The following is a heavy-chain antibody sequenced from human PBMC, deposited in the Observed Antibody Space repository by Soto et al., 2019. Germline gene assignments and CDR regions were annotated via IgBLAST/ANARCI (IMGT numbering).Heavy chain of an antibody. Sequence: EVQLVESGGGLVQPGRSLRLSCAASGFTFDDYAMHWVRQAPGKGLEWVSGISWNSGSIGYADSVKGRFTISRDNAKNSLYLQMNSLRAEDTALYYCAKDSHHDYGDYVDYWGQGTLVTVSS. CDR1: GFTFDDYA. D-gene: IGHD4-17*01. J-gene: IGHJ4*02. CDR2: ISWNSGSI. V-gene: IGHV3-9*01. CDR3: AKDSHHDYGDYVDY.